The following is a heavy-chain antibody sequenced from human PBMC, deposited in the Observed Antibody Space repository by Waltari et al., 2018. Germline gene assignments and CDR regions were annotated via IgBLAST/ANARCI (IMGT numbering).Heavy chain of an antibody. D-gene: IGHD3-16*02. CDR2: IIPIFGTA. CDR3: ARGYDYVWGSYRYLEAAFDI. CDR1: GGTFSSYA. Sequence: QVQLVQSGAEVKKPGSSVKVSCKASGGTFSSYAISWVRQAPGQGLEWMGGIIPIFGTANYAQKFQGRVTITADESTSTAYMELSSLRSEDTAVYYCARGYDYVWGSYRYLEAAFDIWGQGTMVTVSS. V-gene: IGHV1-69*01. J-gene: IGHJ3*02.